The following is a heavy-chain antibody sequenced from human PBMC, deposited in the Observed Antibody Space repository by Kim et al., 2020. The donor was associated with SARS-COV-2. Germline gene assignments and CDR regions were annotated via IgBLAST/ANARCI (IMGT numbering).Heavy chain of an antibody. CDR3: ASDAAGTIPNYYYCMDV. D-gene: IGHD3-10*01. Sequence: SETLSLTCTVSGGPISSYYWSWIRQPPGKGLEWIGYIYYSGSTNYHPSLKSRVTISLNTSKKQFYLKLSSVTAADTALYYCASDAAGTIPNYYYCMDVWGKGTTVTVSS. CDR2: IYYSGST. J-gene: IGHJ6*03. V-gene: IGHV4-59*01. CDR1: GGPISSYY.